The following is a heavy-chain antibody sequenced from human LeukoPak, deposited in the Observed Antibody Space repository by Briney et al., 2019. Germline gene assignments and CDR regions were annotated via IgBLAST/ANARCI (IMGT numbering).Heavy chain of an antibody. V-gene: IGHV3-23*01. CDR3: ARSYCSSIGCGLDH. J-gene: IGHJ4*02. D-gene: IGHD2-2*01. CDR2: ISAGGGGS. CDR1: GFTFSTNA. Sequence: GGSLRLSCAASGFTFSTNAMNWVRQAPGKGLEWVSVISAGGGGSFYADSVKGRFTISRDNSKNTLYLQMNSLRAEDTAIYYCARSYCSSIGCGLDHWGQGTLVTVSS.